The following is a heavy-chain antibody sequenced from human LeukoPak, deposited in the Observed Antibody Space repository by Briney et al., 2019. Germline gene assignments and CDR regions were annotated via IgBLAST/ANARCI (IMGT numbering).Heavy chain of an antibody. J-gene: IGHJ4*02. V-gene: IGHV4-59*01. CDR2: ISYSGRT. CDR3: ARINCSGDSCTKTPDY. CDR1: GVSITDYY. D-gene: IGHD2-15*01. Sequence: SVTVSLTCTVSGVSITDYYWSWIRQPPGKGLECIGNISYSGRTYDSPSLKSRVTISLDTSKNQFSLKLSSVTAADTAVYHCARINCSGDSCTKTPDYWGQGTLATVPS.